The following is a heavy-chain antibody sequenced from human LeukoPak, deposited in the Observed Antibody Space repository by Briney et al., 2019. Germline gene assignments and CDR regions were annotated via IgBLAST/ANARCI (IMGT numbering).Heavy chain of an antibody. D-gene: IGHD5-12*01. Sequence: ASVKVSCKASGYTFTSFGISWVRQAPGQGLEWMGWISAYNGNTNYAQKLQGRVTMTTDTSTSTAYMELRSLSSDDTAVYYRARTFIMATMMAWFDPWGQGTLVTVSS. V-gene: IGHV1-18*01. CDR3: ARTFIMATMMAWFDP. J-gene: IGHJ5*02. CDR1: GYTFTSFG. CDR2: ISAYNGNT.